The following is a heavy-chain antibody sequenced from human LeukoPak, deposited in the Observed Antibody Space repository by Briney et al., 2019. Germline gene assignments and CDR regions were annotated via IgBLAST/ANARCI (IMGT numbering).Heavy chain of an antibody. Sequence: GGSLRLSCAASGFTFSIHWMTWVRQAPGKGLEWVATIKPDGNDKYFVDSVKGRFTVSRDNAKTSLYLQMNSLRAEDTAVYYCARDRWELLSNSYHYCGLDVWGQGTTVTVSS. V-gene: IGHV3-7*01. D-gene: IGHD2-15*01. CDR3: ARDRWELLSNSYHYCGLDV. CDR1: GFTFSIHW. CDR2: IKPDGNDK. J-gene: IGHJ6*02.